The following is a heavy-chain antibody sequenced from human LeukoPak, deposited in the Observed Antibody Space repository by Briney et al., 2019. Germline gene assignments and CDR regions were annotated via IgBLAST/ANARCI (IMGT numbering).Heavy chain of an antibody. CDR1: GYTFTSYG. CDR2: MNPNSGNT. Sequence: ASVKVSCKASGYTFTSYGINWVRQATGQGLEWMGWMNPNSGNTGYAQKFQGRVTITRNTSISTAYMELSSLRSEDTAVYYCARRITQYYYDSSGYYYVNYYYMDVWGKGTTVTVSS. V-gene: IGHV1-8*03. CDR3: ARRITQYYYDSSGYYYVNYYYMDV. J-gene: IGHJ6*03. D-gene: IGHD3-22*01.